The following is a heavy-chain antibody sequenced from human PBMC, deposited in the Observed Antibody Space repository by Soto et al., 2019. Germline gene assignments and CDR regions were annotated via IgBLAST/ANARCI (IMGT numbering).Heavy chain of an antibody. CDR2: MNPNSGNT. Sequence: ASVKVSCKASGYTFTSYDINWVRQATGQGLEWMGWMNPNSGNTGYAQKFQGRVTMTEDTSTGTAYMELSSLRSEDTAVYYCARDFIGYCISTSCYGGAYYFDYWGQGTLVTVSS. CDR3: ARDFIGYCISTSCYGGAYYFDY. J-gene: IGHJ4*02. D-gene: IGHD2-2*01. CDR1: GYTFTSYD. V-gene: IGHV1-8*01.